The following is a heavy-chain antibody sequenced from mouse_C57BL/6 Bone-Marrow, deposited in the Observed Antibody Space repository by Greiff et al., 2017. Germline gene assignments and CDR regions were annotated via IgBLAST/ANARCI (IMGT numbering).Heavy chain of an antibody. CDR1: GFTFSSYT. CDR2: ISGGGGNT. J-gene: IGHJ2*01. D-gene: IGHD1-1*01. CDR3: ARHRFITTVVDFDY. V-gene: IGHV5-9*01. Sequence: EVMLVESGGGLVKPGGSLKLSCAASGFTFSSYTMSWVRQTPEKRLEWVATISGGGGNTYYPDSVKGRFTISSDNAKNTLYLQMSSLRSEDTALYYCARHRFITTVVDFDYWGQGTTLTVSS.